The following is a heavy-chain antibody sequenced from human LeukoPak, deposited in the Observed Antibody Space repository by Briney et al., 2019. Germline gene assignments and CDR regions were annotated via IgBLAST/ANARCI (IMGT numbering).Heavy chain of an antibody. J-gene: IGHJ4*02. V-gene: IGHV5-51*01. Sequence: ETLSLTCTVSGYSISSGYYWGWIRQPPGKGLEWMGIIYPGDSDTRYSPSFQGQVTISADKSISTAYLQWSSLKASDTAMYYCARRFGAIFGVVPFDYWGQGTLVTVSS. CDR1: GYSISSGYY. CDR2: IYPGDSDT. CDR3: ARRFGAIFGVVPFDY. D-gene: IGHD3-3*01.